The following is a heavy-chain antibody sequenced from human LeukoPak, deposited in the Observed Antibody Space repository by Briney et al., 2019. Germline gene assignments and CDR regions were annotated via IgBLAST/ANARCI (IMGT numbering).Heavy chain of an antibody. D-gene: IGHD5-24*01. Sequence: SETLSLTCAVYGGSFSGYYWSWIRQPPGKGLEWIGYIYYSGSTNYNPSLKSRVTISVDTSKNQFSLKLSSVTAADTAVYYCAKSRDGYNLLNYWGQGTLVTVSS. V-gene: IGHV4-59*01. CDR1: GGSFSGYY. CDR3: AKSRDGYNLLNY. J-gene: IGHJ4*02. CDR2: IYYSGST.